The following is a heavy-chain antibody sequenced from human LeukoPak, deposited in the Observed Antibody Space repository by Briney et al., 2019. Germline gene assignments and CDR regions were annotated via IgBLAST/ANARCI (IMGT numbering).Heavy chain of an antibody. CDR3: AREMYYYHSSGSHADY. D-gene: IGHD3-22*01. CDR1: GFTLGSYW. J-gene: IGHJ4*02. CDR2: IKEDGSAR. Sequence: PGGSLRLSCAASGFTLGSYWMTWVRQAPGKGLEWVANIKEDGSARNYVDSVKGRFTISRDNAKNSLFLQMNSLRAEDTAVYYCAREMYYYHSSGSHADYWGQGTLVTVSS. V-gene: IGHV3-7*04.